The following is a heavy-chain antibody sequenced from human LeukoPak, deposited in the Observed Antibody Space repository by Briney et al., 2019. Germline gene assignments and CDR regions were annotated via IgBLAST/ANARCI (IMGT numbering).Heavy chain of an antibody. D-gene: IGHD2-15*01. CDR1: GFTFSSYA. V-gene: IGHV3-23*01. CDR2: ISGSGGST. J-gene: IGHJ4*02. Sequence: GGSLRLSCAASGFTFSSYAMSWVRQAPGKGLEWVSAISGSGGSTYYADSVKGRFTISRDNSKNTLYPQMNSLRAEDTAVYYCAKDVYCSGGSCYSEYYFDYWGQGTLVTVSS. CDR3: AKDVYCSGGSCYSEYYFDY.